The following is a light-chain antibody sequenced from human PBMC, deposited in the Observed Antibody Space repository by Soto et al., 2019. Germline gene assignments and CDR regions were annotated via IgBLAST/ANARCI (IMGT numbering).Light chain of an antibody. CDR1: QDISNY. V-gene: IGKV1-33*01. CDR2: DAS. CDR3: QHAG. Sequence: DIQMTQSPSSLSASVGDRVTITCQASQDISNYLNWYQQKPGKAPKLLIYDASDLETGVPSRFSGSGSGTYFTFTISSLQPEDIATYYCQHAGFGQGTKLEIK. J-gene: IGKJ2*03.